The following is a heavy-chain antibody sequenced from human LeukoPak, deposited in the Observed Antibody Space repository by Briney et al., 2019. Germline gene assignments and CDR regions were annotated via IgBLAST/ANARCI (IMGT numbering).Heavy chain of an antibody. CDR1: GGSISSYY. CDR2: ILYSGST. Sequence: PSETLSLTCTVSGGSISSYYWSWIRQPPGKGLEWIGYILYSGSTNYNPSLKSRVTISVDTSKNLFSLRLTSVTAADTAVYYCARHSQHSRDLGSARNLDYWGQGTLVTVSS. D-gene: IGHD7-27*01. CDR3: ARHSQHSRDLGSARNLDY. J-gene: IGHJ4*02. V-gene: IGHV4-59*08.